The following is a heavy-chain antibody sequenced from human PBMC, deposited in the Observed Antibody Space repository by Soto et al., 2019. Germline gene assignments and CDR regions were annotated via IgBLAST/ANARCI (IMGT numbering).Heavy chain of an antibody. CDR1: GASFSGDY. Sequence: SSETLSLTCGVYGASFSGDYWSWIRQPPGKGLEWIGEINHSGNTNYNPSLKSRVTISVDTSKNQVSLKVRSVTAADTAVYYCARVIKYYDYVWGSYLGKYYFDYWGQGTLVTVSS. CDR2: INHSGNT. D-gene: IGHD3-16*02. V-gene: IGHV4-34*01. J-gene: IGHJ4*02. CDR3: ARVIKYYDYVWGSYLGKYYFDY.